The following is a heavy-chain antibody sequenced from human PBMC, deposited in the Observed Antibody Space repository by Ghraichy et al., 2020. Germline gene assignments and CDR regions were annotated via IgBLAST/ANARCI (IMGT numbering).Heavy chain of an antibody. J-gene: IGHJ5*02. Sequence: SQTLSLTCTVSGYSISSGYYWGWIRQPPGKGLEWIGSIYHSWSTYYNPSLKSRVTISVDTSKNQFSLKLSSVTAADTAVYYCARTRGYCSSTSCYSAPVGWFDPWGQGTLVTVSS. CDR3: ARTRGYCSSTSCYSAPVGWFDP. V-gene: IGHV4-38-2*02. CDR2: IYHSWST. CDR1: GYSISSGYY. D-gene: IGHD2-2*02.